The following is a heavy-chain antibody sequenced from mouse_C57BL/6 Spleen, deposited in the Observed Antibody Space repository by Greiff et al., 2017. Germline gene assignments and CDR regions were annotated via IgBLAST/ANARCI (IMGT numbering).Heavy chain of an antibody. J-gene: IGHJ2*01. V-gene: IGHV1-80*01. Sequence: ESGAELVKPGASVKISCKASGYAFSSSWMNWVKQRPGKGLEWIGQIYPGDGVTNYNGQFKGKAPLTSDKSSSTASMQLSSLTSEDSSVCFFARSYYYGSSLYYGDYWGQGTTLTVSS. D-gene: IGHD1-1*01. CDR3: ARSYYYGSSLYYGDY. CDR1: GYAFSSSW. CDR2: IYPGDGVT.